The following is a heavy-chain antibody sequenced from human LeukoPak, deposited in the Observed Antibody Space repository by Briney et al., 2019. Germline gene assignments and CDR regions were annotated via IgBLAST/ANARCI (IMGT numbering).Heavy chain of an antibody. CDR1: GFTFSSYG. D-gene: IGHD3-10*01. CDR2: ISYDGSNK. J-gene: IGHJ4*02. CDR3: AKDSVEKVMVRGVIVDY. Sequence: GSLRLSCAASGFTFSSYGMHWVRQAPGKGLEWVAVISYDGSNKYYADSVKGRFTISRDNSKNTLYLQMNSLRAEDTAVYYCAKDSVEKVMVRGVIVDYWGQGTLVTVSS. V-gene: IGHV3-30*18.